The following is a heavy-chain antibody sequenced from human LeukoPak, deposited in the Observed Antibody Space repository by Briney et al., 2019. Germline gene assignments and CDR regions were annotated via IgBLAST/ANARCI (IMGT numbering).Heavy chain of an antibody. D-gene: IGHD6-13*01. CDR1: GFNFDDYT. Sequence: PGGFLRLSCAASGFNFDDYTMHWVRQPPGKGLEWVSGISWNSDFIVYGDSVKGRFTISRDNAKNSLYLQMNSLRAEDTAVYYCARDLQITHAAAGTGKTTVNWFDPWGQGTLVTVSS. J-gene: IGHJ5*02. V-gene: IGHV3-9*01. CDR2: ISWNSDFI. CDR3: ARDLQITHAAAGTGKTTVNWFDP.